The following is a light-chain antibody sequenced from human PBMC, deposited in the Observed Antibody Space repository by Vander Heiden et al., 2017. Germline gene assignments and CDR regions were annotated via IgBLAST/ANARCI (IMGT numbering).Light chain of an antibody. CDR2: WAS. V-gene: IGKV4-1*01. Sequence: DIVMTQSPDPLAVSLGERATINCKPSQSVLYSSNNKNYLAWYQQKPGQPPKLLIYWASTRESGVPDRFSGSGSGTDFTLTISSLQAKDVAVYYCQQYYSTPQAFGPGTKVDIK. CDR3: QQYYSTPQA. CDR1: QSVLYSSNNKNY. J-gene: IGKJ3*01.